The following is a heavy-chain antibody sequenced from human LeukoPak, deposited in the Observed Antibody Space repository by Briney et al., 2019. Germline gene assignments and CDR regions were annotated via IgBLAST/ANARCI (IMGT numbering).Heavy chain of an antibody. CDR1: GGSISSSSYY. J-gene: IGHJ2*01. D-gene: IGHD3-16*01. V-gene: IGHV4-39*01. CDR2: IYYSGNT. Sequence: SETLSLTCTVSGGSISSSSYYWGWIRQPPGKGLEWIAIIYYSGNTYYNPSLKSRVTISVDTSKNQFSLKLSSVTAADTAVYYCARQSVFWCFDLWGRGTLVTVSS. CDR3: ARQSVFWCFDL.